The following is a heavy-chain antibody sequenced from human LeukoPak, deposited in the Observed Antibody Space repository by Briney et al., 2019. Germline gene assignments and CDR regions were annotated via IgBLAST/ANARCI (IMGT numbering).Heavy chain of an antibody. CDR3: ARVAWTFDSNWFDP. CDR1: GYTFTSYA. CDR2: INAGNGNT. D-gene: IGHD3/OR15-3a*01. Sequence: GASVKVSCKASGYTFTSYAMHWVRQAPGQRLEWMGWINAGNGNTKYSQKFQGRVTITRDTSASTAYMELSSLRSEDTAVYYCARVAWTFDSNWFDPWGQGTLVTVSS. V-gene: IGHV1-3*01. J-gene: IGHJ5*02.